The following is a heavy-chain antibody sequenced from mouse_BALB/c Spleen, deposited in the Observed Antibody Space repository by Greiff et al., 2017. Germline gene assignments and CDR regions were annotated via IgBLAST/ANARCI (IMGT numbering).Heavy chain of an antibody. J-gene: IGHJ4*01. Sequence: ELVRPGASVTLSCKASGYTFTDYEMHWVKQTPVHGLEWIGAIDPETGGTAYNQKFKGKATLTADKSSSTAYMELRSLTSEDSAVYYCTRRIYYGNQGYAMDYWGQGTSVTVSS. V-gene: IGHV1-15*01. CDR3: TRRIYYGNQGYAMDY. CDR2: IDPETGGT. CDR1: GYTFTDYE. D-gene: IGHD2-1*01.